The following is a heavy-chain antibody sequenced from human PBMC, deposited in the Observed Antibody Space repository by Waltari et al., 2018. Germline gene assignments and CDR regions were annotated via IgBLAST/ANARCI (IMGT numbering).Heavy chain of an antibody. J-gene: IGHJ4*02. CDR1: GYTFTGYY. D-gene: IGHD1-26*01. CDR2: INPNSGGT. V-gene: IGHV1-2*06. Sequence: VQLVQSGAEVKKPGASVKVSCKASGYTFTGYYMHWVRQAPGQGLEWMGRINPNSGGTNYAQKFQGRVTMTRDTSISTAYMELSRLRSDDTAVYYCARAGRYSGSYYDIDYWGQGTLVTVSS. CDR3: ARAGRYSGSYYDIDY.